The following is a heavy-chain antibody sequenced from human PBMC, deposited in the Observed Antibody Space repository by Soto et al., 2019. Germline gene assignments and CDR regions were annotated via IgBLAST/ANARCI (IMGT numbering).Heavy chain of an antibody. CDR3: ARERWVNSDY. J-gene: IGHJ4*02. CDR1: GFTSSAHF. CDR2: ISDRDRGSVT. Sequence: QVQLVESGGGLVKPGGSPRLPCAASGFTSSAHFMSWIRQAPGKGREWVSYISDRDRGSVTHYGDSVKGRFTISRENANNSMYLQRKSMRGEDTTVYYWARERWVNSDYWGQGTRFTVSS. V-gene: IGHV3-11*01. D-gene: IGHD1-26*01.